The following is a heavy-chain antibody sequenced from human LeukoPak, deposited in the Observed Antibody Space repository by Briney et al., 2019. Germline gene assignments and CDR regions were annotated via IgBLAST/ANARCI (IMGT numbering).Heavy chain of an antibody. CDR2: ISHSGTT. J-gene: IGHJ4*02. Sequence: SETLSLTCTVSGASISSTAYYWGWTRQPPGEGLEWIVSISHSGTTYYKPSLKSRVTMSVDTSKNQFSLKLSSVTATDTAVYYCVSAPRYDTTREEYWGQGSLVTVSS. CDR1: GASISSTAYY. D-gene: IGHD2/OR15-2a*01. CDR3: VSAPRYDTTREEY. V-gene: IGHV4-39*01.